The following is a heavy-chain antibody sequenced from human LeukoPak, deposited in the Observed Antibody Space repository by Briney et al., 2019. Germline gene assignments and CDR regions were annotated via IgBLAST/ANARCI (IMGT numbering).Heavy chain of an antibody. CDR2: IYYSGST. J-gene: IGHJ6*02. Sequence: KPSETLSLTCTVSGVSISSYYWSWIRQPPGKGLEWIGYIYYSGSTNYNPSLKSRVTISVDTSKNQFSLKLSSVTAADTAVYYCARDKVAARLPPYYYYGMDVWGQGTTVTVSS. D-gene: IGHD6-6*01. CDR1: GVSISSYY. V-gene: IGHV4-59*01. CDR3: ARDKVAARLPPYYYYGMDV.